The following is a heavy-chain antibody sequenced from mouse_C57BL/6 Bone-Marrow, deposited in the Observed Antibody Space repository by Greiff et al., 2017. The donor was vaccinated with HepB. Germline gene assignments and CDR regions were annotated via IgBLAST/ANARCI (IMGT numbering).Heavy chain of an antibody. CDR3: ARVRAITTVVDRFAY. V-gene: IGHV5-4*01. CDR2: ISDGGSYT. J-gene: IGHJ3*01. CDR1: GFTFSSYA. D-gene: IGHD1-1*01. Sequence: EVQVVESGGGLVKPGGSLKLSCAASGFTFSSYAMSWVRQTPEKRLEWVATISDGGSYTYYPDNVKGRFTISRDNAKNNLYLQMSHLKSEDTAMYYCARVRAITTVVDRFAYWGQGTLVTVSA.